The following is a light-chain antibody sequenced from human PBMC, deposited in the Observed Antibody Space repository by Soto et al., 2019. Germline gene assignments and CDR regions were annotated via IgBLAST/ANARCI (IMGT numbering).Light chain of an antibody. J-gene: IGKJ4*01. Sequence: EIVMTQSPATLSVSPGERATLSCRASQSVSSNLAWYQQKPGQAPRLLIYGASTRATGIPARFSGSGSGTEFTLTFTSLQSEDFAVYYCQQCNNWPPLTFGGGTKVEIK. CDR2: GAS. CDR3: QQCNNWPPLT. CDR1: QSVSSN. V-gene: IGKV3-15*01.